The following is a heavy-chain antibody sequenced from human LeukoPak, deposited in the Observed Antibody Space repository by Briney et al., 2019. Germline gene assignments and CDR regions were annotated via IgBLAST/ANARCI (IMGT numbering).Heavy chain of an antibody. J-gene: IGHJ4*02. D-gene: IGHD3-22*01. CDR1: GFTFSSYA. Sequence: GGSLRLSCAASGFTFSSYAMSWVRQAGGKGLEWVSAISGSGGRTYYADSVKSRFTISRDNSKNTLYLQMNSLRAEDTAVYYCAKGERHFYDSSGYYSYYFDDWGQGSLVTVSS. V-gene: IGHV3-23*01. CDR2: ISGSGGRT. CDR3: AKGERHFYDSSGYYSYYFDD.